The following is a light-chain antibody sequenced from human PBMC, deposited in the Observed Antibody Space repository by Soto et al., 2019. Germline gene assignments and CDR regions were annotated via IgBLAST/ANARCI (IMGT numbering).Light chain of an antibody. V-gene: IGLV2-14*01. CDR3: CSYAGRTTDV. CDR1: SSDVGGYNY. J-gene: IGLJ1*01. CDR2: EVS. Sequence: QSALTQPASVSGSPGQSITISCTGTSSDVGGYNYVSWYQQHPGKAPKLMIYEVSNRPSGVSNRFSGSKSGNTASLTISGLQAEDEADYYCCSYAGRTTDVFGTGTKLTVL.